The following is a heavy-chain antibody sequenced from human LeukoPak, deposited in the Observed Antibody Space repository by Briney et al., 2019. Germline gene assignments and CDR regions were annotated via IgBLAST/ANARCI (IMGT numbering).Heavy chain of an antibody. D-gene: IGHD6-19*01. CDR2: ISWNSGSI. CDR1: GFTFDDYA. V-gene: IGHV3-9*01. Sequence: GGSLRLSCAASGFTFDDYAMHWVRQAPGKGLEWVSGISWNSGSIGYADSVKGRFTISRDNAKNSLYQQMNSLRAEDTALYYCAKDSDSGIAVAGDLGYWGQGTLVTVSS. J-gene: IGHJ4*02. CDR3: AKDSDSGIAVAGDLGY.